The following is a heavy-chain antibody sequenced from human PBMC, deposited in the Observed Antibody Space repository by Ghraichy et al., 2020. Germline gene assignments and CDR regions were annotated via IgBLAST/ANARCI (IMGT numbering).Heavy chain of an antibody. V-gene: IGHV1-18*04. J-gene: IGHJ6*02. D-gene: IGHD2-15*01. CDR1: GYTFTSYG. CDR3: ARGGSSLFYYYGMDV. CDR2: ISTYNGNT. Sequence: ASVKVSCKASGYTFTSYGISWVRQAPGQGLEWMGWISTYNGNTNYAQKLQGRVTMTTDTSTSTAYMELRSLRSDDTAVYYCARGGSSLFYYYGMDVWGQGTTVTVSS.